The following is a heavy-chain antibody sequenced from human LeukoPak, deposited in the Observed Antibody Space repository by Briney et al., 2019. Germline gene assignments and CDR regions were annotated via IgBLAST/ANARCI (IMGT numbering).Heavy chain of an antibody. D-gene: IGHD4-17*01. CDR3: AKGDYGDYPTVDY. V-gene: IGHV3-23*01. CDR1: GFTFSSSA. J-gene: IGHJ4*02. Sequence: GGSLRLSCAASGFTFSSSAMSWVRLVPGKGLEWVSGISASGGSTYYADSVKGRFTISRDNSKNTLYLQMNSLRAEDTAVYYCAKGDYGDYPTVDYWGQGTLVTVSS. CDR2: ISASGGST.